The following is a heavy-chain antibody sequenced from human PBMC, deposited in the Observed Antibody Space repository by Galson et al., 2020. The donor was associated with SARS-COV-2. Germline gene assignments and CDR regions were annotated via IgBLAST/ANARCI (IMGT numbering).Heavy chain of an antibody. Sequence: ALHGESLKISCAVSGFTFSSYWMHWVRQAPGKGLVWVAHTNSDGSDTTYADSVRGRFTISRDNTKNTLYLQMNSLRAEDTAVYYCARVGTAATGTDYWGQGTLVTVSS. CDR3: ARVGTAATGTDY. V-gene: IGHV3-74*01. CDR2: TNSDGSDT. D-gene: IGHD6-13*01. CDR1: GFTFSSYW. J-gene: IGHJ4*02.